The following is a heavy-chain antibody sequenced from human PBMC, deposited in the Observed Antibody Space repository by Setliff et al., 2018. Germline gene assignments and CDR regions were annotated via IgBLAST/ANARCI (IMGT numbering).Heavy chain of an antibody. CDR3: TKSRAPRVVLAADFDF. CDR2: ISPYSGET. D-gene: IGHD3-16*01. V-gene: IGHV1-18*01. CDR1: GFSFTTFG. J-gene: IGHJ4*02. Sequence: ASVKVSCKTSGFSFTTFGFSWVRQAPGQGLEWMGWISPYSGETNYTQKFQDRLSVTADTSSKTTYMELRSLTSDDTAVYFCTKSRAPRVVLAADFDFWGQGTLVTVSS.